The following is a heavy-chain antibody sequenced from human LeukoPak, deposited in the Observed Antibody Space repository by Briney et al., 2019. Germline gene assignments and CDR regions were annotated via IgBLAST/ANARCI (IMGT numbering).Heavy chain of an antibody. J-gene: IGHJ4*02. Sequence: SVGSLRLSCAASGFTVSSNYMSWVRQAPGKGLEWVSVIYSGGSTYYADSVKGRFTISRDNSKNTLYLQMNSLRAEDTAVYYCARDGSGSYFDYWGQGTLVTVSS. CDR3: ARDGSGSYFDY. D-gene: IGHD3-10*01. V-gene: IGHV3-53*01. CDR1: GFTVSSNY. CDR2: IYSGGST.